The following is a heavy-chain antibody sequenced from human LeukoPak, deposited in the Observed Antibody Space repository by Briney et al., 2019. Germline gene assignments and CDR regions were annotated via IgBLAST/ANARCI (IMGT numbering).Heavy chain of an antibody. D-gene: IGHD2-15*01. CDR3: ARDNCSGGSCYWVYYGMDV. V-gene: IGHV3-21*01. CDR2: ISSSSSYI. J-gene: IGHJ6*04. CDR1: GFTFSSYS. Sequence: PGGSLRLSCAASGFTFSSYSMNWVRQAPRKGLEWVSSISSSSSYIYYADSVKGRFTISRDNAKNSLYLQMNSLRAEDKAVYYCARDNCSGGSCYWVYYGMDVWGKGTTVTVSS.